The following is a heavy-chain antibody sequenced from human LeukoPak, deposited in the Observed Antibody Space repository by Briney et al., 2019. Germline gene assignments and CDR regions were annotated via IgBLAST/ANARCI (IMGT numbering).Heavy chain of an antibody. CDR1: GGSFSGYY. V-gene: IGHV4-34*01. CDR3: ARVWGSYRYRGNDY. CDR2: INHSGST. J-gene: IGHJ4*02. D-gene: IGHD3-16*02. Sequence: KPSETLSLTCAVYGGSFSGYYWSWIRQPPGKGLEWIGEINHSGSTNYNPSLKSRVTISVDTSKNQFSLKLSSVTAADTAVYYCARVWGSYRYRGNDYWGQGTLVTVSS.